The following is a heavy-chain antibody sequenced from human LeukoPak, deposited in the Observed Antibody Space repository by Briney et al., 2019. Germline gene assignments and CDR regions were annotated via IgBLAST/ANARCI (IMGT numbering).Heavy chain of an antibody. D-gene: IGHD6-19*01. CDR3: ARESSGRNRFPNYYYYMDV. V-gene: IGHV3-7*01. J-gene: IGHJ6*03. CDR2: IKEDGSEN. CDR1: RYTFNYYW. Sequence: GGSLRLFCVASRYTFNYYWMSWVRQAPGKGLEWVANIKEDGSENCSVDSVKGRFTISRDNAKNSLYLQMNSLRAEDTAVYYCARESSGRNRFPNYYYYMDVWGTGTTVTISS.